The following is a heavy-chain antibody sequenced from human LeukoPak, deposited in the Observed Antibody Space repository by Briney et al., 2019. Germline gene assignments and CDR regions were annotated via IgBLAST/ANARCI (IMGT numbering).Heavy chain of an antibody. Sequence: ASVKVSCKASGGTFSSYAISWVRQAPGQGLEWMGGIIPIFGTANYAQKFQGRVTITADESTSTAYMEPSSLRSEDTAVYYCARAPSYGDTEFDYWGQGTLVTVSS. J-gene: IGHJ4*02. D-gene: IGHD4-17*01. CDR1: GGTFSSYA. V-gene: IGHV1-69*01. CDR3: ARAPSYGDTEFDY. CDR2: IIPIFGTA.